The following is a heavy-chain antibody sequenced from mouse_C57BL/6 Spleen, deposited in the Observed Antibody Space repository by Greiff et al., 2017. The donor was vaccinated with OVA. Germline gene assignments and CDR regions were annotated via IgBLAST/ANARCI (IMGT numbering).Heavy chain of an antibody. CDR1: GYSITSGYY. V-gene: IGHV3-6*01. D-gene: IGHD1-1*01. J-gene: IGHJ3*01. CDR2: ISYDGSN. Sequence: EVQLMESGPGLVKPSQSLSLTCSVTGYSITSGYYWNWIRQFPGNKLEWMGYISYDGSNNYNPSLKNRISITRDTSKNKFFLKLNSVTTEDTATYTSAREPLSYYGSSYGFAYWGQGTLVTVSA. CDR3: AREPLSYYGSSYGFAY.